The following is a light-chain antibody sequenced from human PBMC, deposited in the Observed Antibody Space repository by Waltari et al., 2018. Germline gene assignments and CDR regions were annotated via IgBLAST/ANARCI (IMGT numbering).Light chain of an antibody. CDR1: SDVGNYHL. J-gene: IGLJ2*01. V-gene: IGLV2-23*01. Sequence: QSALTQPASVSGSPGQSITISCTSDVGNYHLVSWYQQRPGTAPKLKIYGATKRPSGVSDRFSGSKSVNTASLTISGLQVEDEADYYCCTFTSSGTWVFGGGTKLTVL. CDR2: GAT. CDR3: CTFTSSGTWV.